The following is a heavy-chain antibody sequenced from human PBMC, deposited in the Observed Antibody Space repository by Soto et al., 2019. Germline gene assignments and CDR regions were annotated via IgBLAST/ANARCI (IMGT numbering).Heavy chain of an antibody. CDR2: ISNSGKTI. CDR1: GFTFSDYY. Sequence: QVKMVASGGGLVKPGGSLRLSCLASGFTFSDYYVSWIRQAPGKGLEWISYISNSGKTIYYADSVKGRFTISRDNAKKSVFLQMYSLRAEDTAIYYCASEGAGTAMNYWGQGLLVTVS. J-gene: IGHJ4*02. V-gene: IGHV3-11*01. CDR3: ASEGAGTAMNY. D-gene: IGHD6-19*01.